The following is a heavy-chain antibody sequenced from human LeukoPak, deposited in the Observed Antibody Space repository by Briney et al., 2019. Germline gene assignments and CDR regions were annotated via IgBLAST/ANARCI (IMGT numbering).Heavy chain of an antibody. V-gene: IGHV1-69*01. Sequence: ASVKVSCKASGDTFNTYGIGWVRQAPGQGLEWMGGIIPIFGTTYYAQKFQDRITLIADESTSTAYMELSSLRSEDTAVYYCGSFYDGSGYGFDYWGQGTLVTVSS. CDR1: GDTFNTYG. CDR2: IIPIFGTT. D-gene: IGHD3-22*01. CDR3: GSFYDGSGYGFDY. J-gene: IGHJ4*02.